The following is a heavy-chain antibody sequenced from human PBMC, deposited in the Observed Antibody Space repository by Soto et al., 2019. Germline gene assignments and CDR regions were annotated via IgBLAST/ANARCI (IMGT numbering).Heavy chain of an antibody. CDR1: GFTFSNYA. D-gene: IGHD6-19*01. CDR3: ARASVADYFDY. Sequence: QVQLVESGGGVVQPGRSQRLSCAASGFTFSNYAMHWVRQAPGKALEWVAVISYDGGDKYYTDSVKGRFTISRDNSMNTLYLQMNSLRTDDTAVYYCARASVADYFDYWGQGTLVTVSS. CDR2: ISYDGGDK. V-gene: IGHV3-30-3*01. J-gene: IGHJ4*02.